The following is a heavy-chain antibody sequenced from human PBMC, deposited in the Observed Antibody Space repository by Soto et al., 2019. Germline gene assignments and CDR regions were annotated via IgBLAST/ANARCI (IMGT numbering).Heavy chain of an antibody. V-gene: IGHV3-33*01. CDR3: ARERYSGYDLYYYYGMDV. CDR1: GFTFSSYG. Sequence: QVQLVESGGGVVQPGRSLRLSCAASGFTFSSYGMHWVRQAPGKGLEWVAVIWYDGSNKYYADSVTGRFTISRDNSKNTLYLQMNRLRAEDTAVYYCARERYSGYDLYYYYGMDVWGQGTTVTVSS. CDR2: IWYDGSNK. J-gene: IGHJ6*02. D-gene: IGHD5-12*01.